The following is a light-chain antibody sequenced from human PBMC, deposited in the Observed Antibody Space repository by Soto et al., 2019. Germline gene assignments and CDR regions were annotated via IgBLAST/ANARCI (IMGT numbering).Light chain of an antibody. Sequence: QSALTQPASVSGSPGQSITISCTGTSSDVGGYSYVSWYQQHPGKAPKLMIYEVSKRPSGVPDRFSGSKSGNTASLTVSGLKDEDVAAYYCSSYAGSNKSVXGTGTKVTVL. CDR1: SSDVGGYSY. CDR3: SSYAGSNKSV. J-gene: IGLJ1*01. CDR2: EVS. V-gene: IGLV2-8*01.